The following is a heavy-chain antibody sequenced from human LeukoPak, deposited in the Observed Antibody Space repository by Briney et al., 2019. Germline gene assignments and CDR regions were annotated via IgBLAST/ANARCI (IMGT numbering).Heavy chain of an antibody. D-gene: IGHD1-7*01. Sequence: ASVKVSCKASGYTFTSYGISWVRQAPGQGLEWMGWISAYNGNTNYAQKLQGRVTMTTDTSTSTAYMELRSLRSDDTAVCYCARDVNWNYAQGPGLGYWGQGTLVTVSS. CDR1: GYTFTSYG. CDR3: ARDVNWNYAQGPGLGY. J-gene: IGHJ4*02. V-gene: IGHV1-18*01. CDR2: ISAYNGNT.